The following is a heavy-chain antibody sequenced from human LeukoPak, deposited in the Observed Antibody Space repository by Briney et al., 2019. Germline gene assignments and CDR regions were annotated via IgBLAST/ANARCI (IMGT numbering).Heavy chain of an antibody. CDR3: ASFHRGAFDI. Sequence: PGGSLRLSCAASGFTFSSYWMSWVRQAPGKGLERVANIRQDGSEKYYVDSVKGRFTISRDNAKNSLYLQMNSLRAEDTAVYYCASFHRGAFDIWGQGTMVTVSS. J-gene: IGHJ3*02. V-gene: IGHV3-7*01. CDR2: IRQDGSEK. CDR1: GFTFSSYW.